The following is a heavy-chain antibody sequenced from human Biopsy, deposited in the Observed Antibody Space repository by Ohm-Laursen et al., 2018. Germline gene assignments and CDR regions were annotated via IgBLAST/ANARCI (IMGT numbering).Heavy chain of an antibody. Sequence: ASVKVSCKSPGGTFSNYGVNWVRQAPGQGLEWLGGNIPILGTGNYAQKFQDRVTVAADTSTSTATMELRSLRSDDTAMYYCATKLTGYFHHWGQGTLVIVSS. V-gene: IGHV1-69*06. D-gene: IGHD3-9*01. CDR2: NIPILGTG. J-gene: IGHJ1*01. CDR1: GGTFSNYG. CDR3: ATKLTGYFHH.